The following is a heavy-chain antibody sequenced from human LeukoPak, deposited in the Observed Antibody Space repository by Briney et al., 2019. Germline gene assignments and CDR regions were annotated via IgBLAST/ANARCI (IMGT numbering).Heavy chain of an antibody. V-gene: IGHV3-53*01. Sequence: GGSLKLSCAASGVTVSSNYMSWGREAPGKGREWVSGIYSDGRTYYADSVKGRFTISRDNSKNTLYLEMNSLRAEDTAVYYCARAPGGTQASSGYFDYWGQGTLVTVSS. CDR2: IYSDGRT. CDR1: GVTVSSNY. D-gene: IGHD3-22*01. J-gene: IGHJ4*02. CDR3: ARAPGGTQASSGYFDY.